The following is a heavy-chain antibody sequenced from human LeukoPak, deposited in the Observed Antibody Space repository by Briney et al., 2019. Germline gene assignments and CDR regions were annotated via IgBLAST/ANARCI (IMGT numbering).Heavy chain of an antibody. CDR1: GYTLTELS. CDR2: FDPEDGET. V-gene: IGHV1-24*01. Sequence: ASVKVSCKVSGYTLTELSMHWVRQALGKGLEWMGGFDPEDGETIYAQKFQGRVTMTEDTSTDTAYMELSSLRSEDTAVYYCATADSSGGYSNFDYWGQGTLVTVSS. D-gene: IGHD6-19*01. J-gene: IGHJ4*02. CDR3: ATADSSGGYSNFDY.